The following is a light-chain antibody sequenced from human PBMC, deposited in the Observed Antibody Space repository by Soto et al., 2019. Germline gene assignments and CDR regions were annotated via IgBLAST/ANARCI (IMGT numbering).Light chain of an antibody. J-gene: IGLJ2*01. CDR2: GNS. V-gene: IGLV1-40*01. Sequence: QSVLTQPPSVSGAPGQRVTISCTGSSSNIGAGHDVNWYQQLPGTAPKLLIYGNSNRPSGVPDRFSGSKSGTSASLAITGLQAEDEADYFCCSYSGSDSLLFGGGTKLTVL. CDR3: CSYSGSDSLL. CDR1: SSNIGAGHD.